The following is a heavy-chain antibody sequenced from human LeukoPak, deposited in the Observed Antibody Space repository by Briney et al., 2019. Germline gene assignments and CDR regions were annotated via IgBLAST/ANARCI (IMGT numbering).Heavy chain of an antibody. Sequence: GGSLRLSCAASGFTFSSYSMNWVRQAPGKGLVWVSRINSDGSSTSYADSVKGRFTISRDNAKNTLYLQMNSLRAEDTAVYYCARDSSSRYYYYYMDVWGKGTTVTVSS. D-gene: IGHD6-13*01. CDR1: GFTFSSYS. V-gene: IGHV3-74*01. CDR3: ARDSSSRYYYYYMDV. J-gene: IGHJ6*03. CDR2: INSDGSST.